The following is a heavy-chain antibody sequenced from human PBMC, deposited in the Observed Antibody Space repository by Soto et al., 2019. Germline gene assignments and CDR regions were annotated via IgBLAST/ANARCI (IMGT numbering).Heavy chain of an antibody. J-gene: IGHJ4*02. CDR3: ARKVTNGYYFDY. CDR2: IYYSGST. D-gene: IGHD4-4*01. Sequence: LSLTCTVSGGSISTSYYYWSWIRQHPGKGLEWIGYIYYSGSTYYNPSLQSRVTISVDTSKNQFSLKLSSVTAADTAMYYCARKVTNGYYFDYWGQGTLVTVSS. CDR1: GGSISTSYYY. V-gene: IGHV4-31*03.